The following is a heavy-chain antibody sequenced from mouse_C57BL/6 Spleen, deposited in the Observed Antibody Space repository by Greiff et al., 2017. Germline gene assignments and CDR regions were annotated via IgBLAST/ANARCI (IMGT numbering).Heavy chain of an antibody. Sequence: EVMLVESGGGLVKPGGSLTLSCAASGFTFSSYAMSWVRQTPEKRLEWVATISDGGSYTYYPDNVKGRFTISRDNAKNNLYLQMSHLKSEDTAMYYCATYYSNSYAMDYWGQGTSVTVSS. J-gene: IGHJ4*01. V-gene: IGHV5-4*03. D-gene: IGHD2-5*01. CDR3: ATYYSNSYAMDY. CDR1: GFTFSSYA. CDR2: ISDGGSYT.